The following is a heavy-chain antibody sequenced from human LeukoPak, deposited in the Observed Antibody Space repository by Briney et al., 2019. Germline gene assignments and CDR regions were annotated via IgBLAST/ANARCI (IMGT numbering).Heavy chain of an antibody. CDR1: GLTVSSNY. V-gene: IGHV3-66*01. J-gene: IGHJ4*02. D-gene: IGHD4-17*01. CDR2: IYSGVTT. Sequence: VGSLRLSCVVSGLTVSSNYMSWVRQAPGKGLEWVSVIYSGVTTNYSDSVKGRFLVYSDNSKNTLYLQMNSLRAEDTAVYYCASKLPTGYWGQGTLVTVSS. CDR3: ASKLPTGY.